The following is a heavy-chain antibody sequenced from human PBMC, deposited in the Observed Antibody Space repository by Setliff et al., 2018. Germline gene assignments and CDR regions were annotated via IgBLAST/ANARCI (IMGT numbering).Heavy chain of an antibody. CDR3: ARTTGNRLEGDFDY. J-gene: IGHJ4*02. CDR1: GFTFDDYA. Sequence: TGGSLRLSCAASGFTFDDYAMHWVRQAPGKGLEWVSGISWNSGSIGYADSVKGRFTISRDNAKNSLYLQMNSLRAEDTALYYCARTTGNRLEGDFDYWGQRTLVTVSS. CDR2: ISWNSGSI. V-gene: IGHV3-9*01. D-gene: IGHD1-1*01.